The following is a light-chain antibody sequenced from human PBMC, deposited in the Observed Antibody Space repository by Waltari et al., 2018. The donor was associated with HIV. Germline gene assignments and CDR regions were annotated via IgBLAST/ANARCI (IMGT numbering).Light chain of an antibody. CDR3: QSHDSSLSGYV. Sequence: QSVLTQPPSVSGAPGQRVTISCTGSSSNIGAGYHVHWYQQLPGTAPKLLIYGNSNRPSGVPDRFSGSKSGTSAPLAITGLQAEDEADYYCQSHDSSLSGYVFGTGTKVTVL. CDR1: SSNIGAGYH. J-gene: IGLJ1*01. CDR2: GNS. V-gene: IGLV1-40*01.